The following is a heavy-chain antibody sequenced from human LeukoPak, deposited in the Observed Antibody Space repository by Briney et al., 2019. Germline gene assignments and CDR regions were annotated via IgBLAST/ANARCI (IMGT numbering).Heavy chain of an antibody. V-gene: IGHV3-23*01. CDR2: IDGSGGST. D-gene: IGHD6-13*01. CDR1: GFTFSSYA. CDR3: ANAYSSSWYTF. Sequence: PGGSLRLSRAVSGFTFSSYAMSWVRQSPGKGLEWVSGIDGSGGSTYYADSVKGRFTISRDNSKDTLYLQMNSLRAEDTAVYYCANAYSSSWYTFWGQGTLVSVSS. J-gene: IGHJ4*02.